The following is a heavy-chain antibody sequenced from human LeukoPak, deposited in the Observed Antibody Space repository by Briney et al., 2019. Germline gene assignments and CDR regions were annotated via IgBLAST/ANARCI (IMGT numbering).Heavy chain of an antibody. V-gene: IGHV1-8*03. J-gene: IGHJ6*03. CDR3: ARKVRWYDYYYYYYMDV. CDR2: MNPNSGNT. D-gene: IGHD6-13*01. CDR1: GYTFTSYD. Sequence: ASVKVSCKASGYTFTSYDINWVRQATGQGLEWMGWMNPNSGNTGYAQKFQGRVTITRNTSISTAYMELSSLRSEDTAVYYCARKVRWYDYYYYYYMDVWGKGTTVTVSS.